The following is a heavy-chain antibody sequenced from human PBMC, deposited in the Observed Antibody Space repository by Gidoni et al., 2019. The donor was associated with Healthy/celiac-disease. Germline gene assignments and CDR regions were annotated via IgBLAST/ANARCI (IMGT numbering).Heavy chain of an antibody. D-gene: IGHD2-15*01. CDR3: ARDLGTLGYCSGGSCYHGPY. Sequence: EVQLVESGGGLVKPGGSLRLSCAASGFTFSSYSMNWVRQAPGKGLEWVSSISSSSSYIYYADSVKGRFTISRDNAKNSLYLQMNSLRAEDTAVYYCARDLGTLGYCSGGSCYHGPYWGQGTLVTVSS. J-gene: IGHJ4*02. CDR1: GFTFSSYS. V-gene: IGHV3-21*01. CDR2: ISSSSSYI.